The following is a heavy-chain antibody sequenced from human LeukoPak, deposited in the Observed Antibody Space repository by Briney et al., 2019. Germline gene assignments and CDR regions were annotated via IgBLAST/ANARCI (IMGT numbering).Heavy chain of an antibody. CDR1: GYTFTGYD. CDR3: ARVDALAGTATIFGVAYTNYGMDV. CDR2: INPNSGGT. Sequence: GASVKVSCKASGYTFTGYDMHWVRRAPGQGLEWMGWINPNSGGTNYAQKFQGRVTMTRDTSISTAYMELSRLRSDDTAVYYCARVDALAGTATIFGVAYTNYGMDVWGQGTTVTVPS. V-gene: IGHV1-2*02. D-gene: IGHD3-3*01. J-gene: IGHJ6*02.